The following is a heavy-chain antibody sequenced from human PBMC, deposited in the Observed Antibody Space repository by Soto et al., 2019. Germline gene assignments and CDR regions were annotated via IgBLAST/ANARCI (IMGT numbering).Heavy chain of an antibody. J-gene: IGHJ6*02. D-gene: IGHD1-7*01. CDR1: GFTLSSYW. CDR2: INSDGSST. V-gene: IGHV3-74*01. Sequence: PGGSLRLSCAASGFTLSSYWMHWVRQAPGKGLVWVSRINSDGSSTSYADSVKGRFTISRDNAKNTLYLQMNSLRAEDTAVYYCARVEETTWYYYGMDVWGQGTTVTVSS. CDR3: ARVEETTWYYYGMDV.